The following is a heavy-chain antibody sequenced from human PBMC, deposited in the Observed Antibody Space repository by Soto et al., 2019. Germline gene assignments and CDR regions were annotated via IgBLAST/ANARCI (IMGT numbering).Heavy chain of an antibody. D-gene: IGHD2-21*01. CDR3: ARDVFFGMDV. Sequence: LRLSCAASGFTFSSYSMNWVRQAPGKGPEWVSSISSSSSYIYYADSVKGRFTISRDNAKNSPYLQMNSLRAEDTAVYYCARDVFFGMDVWGQGTTVTVSS. J-gene: IGHJ6*02. CDR2: ISSSSSYI. CDR1: GFTFSSYS. V-gene: IGHV3-21*01.